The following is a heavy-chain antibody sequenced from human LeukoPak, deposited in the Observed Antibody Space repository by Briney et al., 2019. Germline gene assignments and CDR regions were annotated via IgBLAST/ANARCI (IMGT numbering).Heavy chain of an antibody. Sequence: ASVKVSCKASGYTSTSYAMHWVRQAPGQRLEWMGWINAGNGNTKYSQKFQGRVTITRDTSASTAYMELSSLRSEDTAVYYCARERGRTLGYCSSTSCSHWFDPWGQGTLVTVSS. D-gene: IGHD2-2*01. CDR1: GYTSTSYA. CDR2: INAGNGNT. V-gene: IGHV1-3*01. J-gene: IGHJ5*02. CDR3: ARERGRTLGYCSSTSCSHWFDP.